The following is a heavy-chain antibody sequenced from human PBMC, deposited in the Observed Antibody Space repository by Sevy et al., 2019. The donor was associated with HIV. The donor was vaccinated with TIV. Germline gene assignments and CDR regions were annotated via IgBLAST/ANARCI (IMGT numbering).Heavy chain of an antibody. CDR2: IKSKTDGGTT. D-gene: IGHD2-15*01. Sequence: GGSLRLSCAASGFTFSNAWMSWVRQAPGKGLEWVGRIKSKTDGGTTDYAAPVKGRFTISRDDSKNTLYLQMNSLKTEDTAVYYCTTVPCSGGSCYGSYYDMDVWGKGTTVTVSS. CDR3: TTVPCSGGSCYGSYYDMDV. J-gene: IGHJ6*03. V-gene: IGHV3-15*01. CDR1: GFTFSNAW.